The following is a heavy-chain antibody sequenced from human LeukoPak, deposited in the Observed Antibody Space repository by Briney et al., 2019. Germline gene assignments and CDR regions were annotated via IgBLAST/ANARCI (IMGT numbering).Heavy chain of an antibody. CDR1: GFTFSSYS. CDR3: ARDPGSAVVVPAALDYFDY. D-gene: IGHD2-2*01. CDR2: ISSSSSYI. Sequence: GGSLRLSXAASGFTFSSYSMHWVRQAPGKGLEWVSSISSSSSYIYDADSVKGRFTISRDNAKNSLYLQMNSLRAEDTAVYYCARDPGSAVVVPAALDYFDYWGQGTLVTVSS. V-gene: IGHV3-21*01. J-gene: IGHJ4*02.